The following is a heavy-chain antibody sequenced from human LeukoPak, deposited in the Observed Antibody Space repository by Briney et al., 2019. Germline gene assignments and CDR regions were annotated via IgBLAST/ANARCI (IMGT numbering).Heavy chain of an antibody. D-gene: IGHD6-19*01. V-gene: IGHV3-33*01. CDR1: GFVFSSYG. J-gene: IGHJ4*02. Sequence: PGGSLRLSCAASGFVFSSYGMHWVRQAPGKGLEWVALIWYDGSNKYYADSVKGRFTISRDNSNNTLYLQMNSLRAEDTAVYYCARGGQWFDYWGQGTLVTVPS. CDR2: IWYDGSNK. CDR3: ARGGQWFDY.